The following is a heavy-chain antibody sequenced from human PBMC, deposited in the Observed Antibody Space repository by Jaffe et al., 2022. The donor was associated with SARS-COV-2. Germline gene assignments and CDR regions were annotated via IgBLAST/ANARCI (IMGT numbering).Heavy chain of an antibody. CDR1: GFTFSSYA. V-gene: IGHV3-30*04. CDR2: ISYDERNK. D-gene: IGHD4-17*01. Sequence: QVQLVESGGGVVQPGRSLRLSCAASGFTFSSYAMHWVRQAPGKGLEWVTLISYDERNKYYADSVKGRFTISRDNSKNTLYLQMDSLRADDTAVYYCAGLDYGDSTTYLQHWGQGTLVTVSS. J-gene: IGHJ1*01. CDR3: AGLDYGDSTTYLQH.